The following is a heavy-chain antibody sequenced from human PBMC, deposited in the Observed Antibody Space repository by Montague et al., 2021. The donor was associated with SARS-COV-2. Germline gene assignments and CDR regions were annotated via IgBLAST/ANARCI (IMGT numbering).Heavy chain of an antibody. CDR2: IYYSGST. D-gene: IGHD3-16*02. Sequence: SETLSLTCTVSGGSISSSSYYWGRIRQPPGKGLEWIVSIYYSGSTYYNPSLKSRVAISVDTSKNQFSLKLSSVTAADTAVYYCARALIMITFGGVIAHWFDPWGQGTLVTVSS. J-gene: IGHJ5*02. CDR1: GGSISSSSYY. CDR3: ARALIMITFGGVIAHWFDP. V-gene: IGHV4-39*07.